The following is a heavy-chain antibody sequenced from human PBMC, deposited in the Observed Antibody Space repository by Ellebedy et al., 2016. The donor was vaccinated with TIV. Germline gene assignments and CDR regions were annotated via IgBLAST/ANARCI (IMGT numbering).Heavy chain of an antibody. V-gene: IGHV4-31*03. J-gene: IGHJ4*02. Sequence: SETLSLXXTVSGGSVSSGGYYWTWIRQHPRKGLEWIGYIYYSGSTYYNPSLESRVTISVDTSKNQFSLKLSSVTAADTAVYYCARVLGYSSGWYAHYWGQGTLVTVSS. CDR3: ARVLGYSSGWYAHY. D-gene: IGHD6-19*01. CDR2: IYYSGST. CDR1: GGSVSSGGYY.